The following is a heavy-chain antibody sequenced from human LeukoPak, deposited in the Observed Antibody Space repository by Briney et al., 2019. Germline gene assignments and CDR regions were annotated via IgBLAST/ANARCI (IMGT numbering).Heavy chain of an antibody. Sequence: GRSLRLSCAASGFTFDDYGMSWVRQAPGKGLEWVSGINWDGGSTGYADSVKGRFTISRDNAKNSLYLQMNSLRAEDTALYYCARDFGSSWSGDWFDPWGQGTLVTVSS. CDR1: GFTFDDYG. CDR2: INWDGGST. D-gene: IGHD6-13*01. J-gene: IGHJ5*02. V-gene: IGHV3-20*04. CDR3: ARDFGSSWSGDWFDP.